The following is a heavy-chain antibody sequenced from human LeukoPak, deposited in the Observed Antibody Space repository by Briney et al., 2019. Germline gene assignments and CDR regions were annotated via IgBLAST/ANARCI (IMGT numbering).Heavy chain of an antibody. CDR2: IIPIFGTA. D-gene: IGHD1-1*01. J-gene: IGHJ4*02. Sequence: SVKVSCKASGGTFSSYAISWVRQAPGQGLECMGGIIPIFGTANYAQKFQGRVTITADKSTSTAYMELSSLRSEDTAVYYCARRAWKNNWNDAGPDYFDYWGQGTLVTVSS. CDR3: ARRAWKNNWNDAGPDYFDY. CDR1: GGTFSSYA. V-gene: IGHV1-69*06.